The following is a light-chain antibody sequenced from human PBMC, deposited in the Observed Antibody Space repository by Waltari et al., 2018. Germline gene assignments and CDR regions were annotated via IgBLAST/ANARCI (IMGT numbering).Light chain of an antibody. J-gene: IGKJ5*01. CDR1: QSVSSN. CDR2: DAS. CDR3: QQYNRWPPIT. V-gene: IGKV3-15*01. Sequence: SPGETATLSCRASQSVSSNVAWYQKKPGQAPRLLIYDASTRATSIPAKFRGSGSGTEFTLTISSLQSEDFAVYYCQQYNRWPPITFGHGTRLEIK.